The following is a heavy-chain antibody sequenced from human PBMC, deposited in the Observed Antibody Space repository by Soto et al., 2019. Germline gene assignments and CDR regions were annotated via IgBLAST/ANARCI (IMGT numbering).Heavy chain of an antibody. CDR2: INPSGSSA. CDR1: GYTFSSYN. J-gene: IGHJ6*02. D-gene: IGHD6-6*01. CDR3: ARVAIAARTYYYYGMDV. Sequence: ASVKVSCKASGYTFSSYNMHWVRQAPGQGLEWTGLINPSGSSATYAQKFQGRVTMTRDTSTSTAYMELSSLRSEDTAVYYCARVAIAARTYYYYGMDVWGQGTTVTVSS. V-gene: IGHV1-46*01.